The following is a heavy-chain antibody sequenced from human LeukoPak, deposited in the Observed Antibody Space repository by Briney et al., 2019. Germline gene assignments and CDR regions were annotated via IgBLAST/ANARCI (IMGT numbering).Heavy chain of an antibody. Sequence: PGGSLRLSCAASGFTFSSYSMNWVRQAPGKGLEWVSYISSSSSIIYYADSVKGRFTISRDNAKNSLYLQMNSLRAEDTAVYYCARDGNVVVLAAIWGTYYYYYYMDVWGKGTTVTVSS. CDR3: ARDGNVVVLAAIWGTYYYYYYMDV. V-gene: IGHV3-48*01. D-gene: IGHD2-2*02. CDR1: GFTFSSYS. J-gene: IGHJ6*03. CDR2: ISSSSSII.